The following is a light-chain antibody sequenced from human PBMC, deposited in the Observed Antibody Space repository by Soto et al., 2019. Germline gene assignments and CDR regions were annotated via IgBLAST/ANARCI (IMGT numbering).Light chain of an antibody. CDR1: SSNIGTYT. V-gene: IGLV1-44*01. Sequence: QSVLTQPTSSSGTPGQRVTISCSGTSSNIGTYTVNWYQQLPGTAPKLLIYTDYQRPPGVPDRFSGSKSGTSASLAINGLHSEDEADYYCASWDDNLNGGVFGGGTKHTVL. CDR2: TDY. J-gene: IGLJ3*02. CDR3: ASWDDNLNGGV.